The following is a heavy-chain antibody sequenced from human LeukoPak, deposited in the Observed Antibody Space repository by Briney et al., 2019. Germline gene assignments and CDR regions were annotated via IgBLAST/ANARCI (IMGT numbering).Heavy chain of an antibody. V-gene: IGHV1-2*02. CDR1: GYTFPGYY. D-gene: IGHD1-26*01. J-gene: IGHJ6*03. Sequence: ASVKVSCKASGYTFPGYYMHWVRQAPGQGLEWMGWITPNSGGTNYAQQFQGRVTMTRDTSISTAYMELSRLKSDDTAVYYCARDGRERQGYYYYYMDVWGKGTTVTVSS. CDR2: ITPNSGGT. CDR3: ARDGRERQGYYYYYMDV.